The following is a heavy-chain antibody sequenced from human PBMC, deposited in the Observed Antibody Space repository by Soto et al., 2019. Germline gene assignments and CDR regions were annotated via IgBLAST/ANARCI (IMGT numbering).Heavy chain of an antibody. CDR1: GDTFNFYT. D-gene: IGHD3-10*01. J-gene: IGHJ4*02. CDR3: ATSFGSGSRAFDD. Sequence: QVQLVQSGAEVKKPGSSVKVSCKASGDTFNFYTINWVRQATGLGLEWMGRFNPILSFSNSALKFQGRVTLTADKSTSTAYMVLSSLRSEDTAIYYCATSFGSGSRAFDDWGQGALVTVSS. V-gene: IGHV1-69*02. CDR2: FNPILSFS.